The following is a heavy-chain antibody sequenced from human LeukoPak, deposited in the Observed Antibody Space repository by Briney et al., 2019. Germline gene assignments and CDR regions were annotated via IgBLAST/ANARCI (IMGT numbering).Heavy chain of an antibody. CDR3: APFTYYFRSGM. J-gene: IGHJ4*02. D-gene: IGHD3-10*01. CDR2: IFYNGST. Sequence: SETLSLTCTVSGGSISTSSYYWGWIRQPPGKGLEWIGSIFYNGSTYYSPSLKSRVTISVDTSKSQFSLKLSSVTAADTAVYYCAPFTYYFRSGMWGQGTLVTVSS. CDR1: GGSISTSSYY. V-gene: IGHV4-39*01.